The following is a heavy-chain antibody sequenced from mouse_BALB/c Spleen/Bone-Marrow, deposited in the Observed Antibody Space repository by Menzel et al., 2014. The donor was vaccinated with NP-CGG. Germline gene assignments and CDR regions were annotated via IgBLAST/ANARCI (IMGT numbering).Heavy chain of an antibody. CDR1: GFNIKDTY. Sequence: EVQLQQSGAELVKPGASVKLSCTASGFNIKDTYMHWVKQRPEQGLEWIGRIDPANVNTKYDTKFQGKATITADTSSNTAYLQLSSLTSEDTAVYYCARWEYYAMDYWGQGTSVTVSA. D-gene: IGHD4-1*01. CDR2: IDPANVNT. CDR3: ARWEYYAMDY. J-gene: IGHJ4*01. V-gene: IGHV14-3*02.